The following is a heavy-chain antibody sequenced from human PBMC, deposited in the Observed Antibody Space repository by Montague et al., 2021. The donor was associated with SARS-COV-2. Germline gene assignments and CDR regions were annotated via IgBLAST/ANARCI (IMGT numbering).Heavy chain of an antibody. J-gene: IGHJ5*02. CDR3: ARGGADFGDYGWLDP. Sequence: SETLSLTCAVYGGSFSGYYWGWIRQPPGKGLEWIGYIFPGGSTYXNASLQSRVTMSIDNSKNQLSLRLTSITAADTAVYFCARGGADFGDYGWLDPWGQGILVTVS. CDR2: IFPGGST. D-gene: IGHD4-17*01. CDR1: GGSFSGYY. V-gene: IGHV4-34*01.